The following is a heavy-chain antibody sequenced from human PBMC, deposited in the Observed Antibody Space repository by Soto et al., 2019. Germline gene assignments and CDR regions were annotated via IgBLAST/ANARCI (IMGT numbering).Heavy chain of an antibody. CDR2: ISSSSSYI. Sequence: PGGSLRLSCAASGFTFSSYGMNWVRQAPGKGLEWVSSISSSSSYIYYADSVKGRFTISRDNAKNSLCLQMNSLRAEDTAMYYCARAPLALAYCGGDCYPNWFDPWGQGTLVTVSS. J-gene: IGHJ5*02. D-gene: IGHD2-21*02. CDR1: GFTFSSYG. CDR3: ARAPLALAYCGGDCYPNWFDP. V-gene: IGHV3-21*01.